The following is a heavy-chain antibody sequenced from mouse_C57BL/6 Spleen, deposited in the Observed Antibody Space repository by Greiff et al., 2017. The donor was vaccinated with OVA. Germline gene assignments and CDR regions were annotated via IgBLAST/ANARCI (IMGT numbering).Heavy chain of an antibody. Sequence: VKLQQSDAELVKPGASVKISCKVSGYTFTDHTIHWMKQRPEQGLEWIGYIYPRDGSTKYNEKFKGKATLTADKSSSTAYMQLNSLTSEDSAVYFCARYYYGSSYGFAYWGQGTLVTVSA. V-gene: IGHV1-78*01. D-gene: IGHD1-1*01. CDR1: GYTFTDHT. CDR3: ARYYYGSSYGFAY. CDR2: IYPRDGST. J-gene: IGHJ3*01.